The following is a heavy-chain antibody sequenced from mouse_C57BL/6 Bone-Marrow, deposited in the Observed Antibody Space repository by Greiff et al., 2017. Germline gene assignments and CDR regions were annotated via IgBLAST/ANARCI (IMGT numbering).Heavy chain of an antibody. J-gene: IGHJ1*03. CDR1: GFSFNTYA. Sequence: EVQGVESGGGLVQPKGSLKLSCAASGFSFNTYAMNWVRQAPGTGLEWVARIRSKSNNYATYYADSVKDRFTISRDDSESMLYLQMNNLKTEDTAMYYCVRHEITYWYCDVWGTGTTVTVSS. V-gene: IGHV10-1*01. D-gene: IGHD1-3*01. CDR2: IRSKSNNYAT. CDR3: VRHEITYWYCDV.